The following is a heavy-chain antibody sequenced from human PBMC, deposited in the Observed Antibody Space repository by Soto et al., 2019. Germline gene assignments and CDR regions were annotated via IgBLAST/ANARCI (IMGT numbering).Heavy chain of an antibody. CDR3: ATCPFCPGPRRDRDWFDP. J-gene: IGHJ5*02. CDR1: GFTFSSYA. CDR2: ISGSGGST. V-gene: IGHV3-23*01. D-gene: IGHD3-3*02. Sequence: GGSLRLSCAASGFTFSSYAMSWVRQAPGKGLEWVSAISGSGGSTYYADSVKGRFTISRDNSKNTLYLQMNSLRAEDTAVYYCATCPFCPGPRRDRDWFDPWGQGTLVTVSS.